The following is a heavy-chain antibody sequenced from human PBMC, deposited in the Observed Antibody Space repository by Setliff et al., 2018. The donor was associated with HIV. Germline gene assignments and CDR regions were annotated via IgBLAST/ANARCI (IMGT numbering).Heavy chain of an antibody. J-gene: IGHJ4*02. D-gene: IGHD2-8*01. Sequence: ASVKVSCKASGYTFTSYYMHWVRQAPGQGLEWMGIINPSGGSTSYAQKFQGRVTMTRDTSTSAAYMELRSLRSDDTAVYYCASGSGYCKNGNCYIGVHKNPDKYYFDYWGQGTLVTVSS. CDR3: ASGSGYCKNGNCYIGVHKNPDKYYFDY. V-gene: IGHV1-46*01. CDR1: GYTFTSYY. CDR2: INPSGGST.